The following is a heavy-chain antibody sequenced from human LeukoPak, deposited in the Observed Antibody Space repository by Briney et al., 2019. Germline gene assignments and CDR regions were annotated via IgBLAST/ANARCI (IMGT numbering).Heavy chain of an antibody. V-gene: IGHV3-48*01. D-gene: IGHD1-26*01. Sequence: GGSLRLSCAASGFTFSSHSMIWVRQAPSEGLEWVSHISSSSSTIYYADSVEGRFTISRDNAKSSLYLQMNSLRADDTAVYYCAREGWVGSYREVDYWGQGTLVTVSS. CDR1: GFTFSSHS. CDR2: ISSSSSTI. CDR3: AREGWVGSYREVDY. J-gene: IGHJ4*02.